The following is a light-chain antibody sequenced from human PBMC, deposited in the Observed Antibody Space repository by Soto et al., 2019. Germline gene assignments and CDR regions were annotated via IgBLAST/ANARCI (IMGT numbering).Light chain of an antibody. V-gene: IGLV2-23*01. J-gene: IGLJ1*01. CDR1: SSDVGSYTL. CDR3: CSYAGSSFYV. Sequence: QSVLTQPASVSGSPGQSITISCTGTSSDVGSYTLVSWYQQHPGKAPKLMIYEGSKRPSGVSNRFSGFKSGNTASLTISGLQAEDEADYYCCSYAGSSFYVFGTGTKVTVL. CDR2: EGS.